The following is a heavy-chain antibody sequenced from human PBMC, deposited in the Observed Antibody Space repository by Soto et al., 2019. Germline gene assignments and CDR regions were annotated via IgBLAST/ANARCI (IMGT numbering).Heavy chain of an antibody. V-gene: IGHV4-59*01. CDR2: IYYSGST. D-gene: IGHD6-19*01. CDR3: ARVSAGYWYFDL. CDR1: GGSISSYY. J-gene: IGHJ2*01. Sequence: QVQLQESGPGLVKPSETLSLTCTVSGGSISSYYWSWIRQPPGKGLEWIGYIYYSGSTNYNPSLKSRVTISVDTSKNQFSLKLTSVTAADTAVYYCARVSAGYWYFDLWCRGTLVTVSS.